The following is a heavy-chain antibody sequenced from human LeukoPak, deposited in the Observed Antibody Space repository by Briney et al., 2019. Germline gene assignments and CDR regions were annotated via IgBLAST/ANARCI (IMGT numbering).Heavy chain of an antibody. CDR2: IYYSGST. CDR3: AKSDYYDSSGHGLAFDY. J-gene: IGHJ4*02. CDR1: GGSISGYY. D-gene: IGHD3-22*01. V-gene: IGHV4-59*01. Sequence: SSETLSLTCTVSGGSISGYYWSWIRQPPGEGLEWIGYIYYSGSTTYNPSLKSRVTISVDTSKNQFSLRLSSVTAADTAVYYCAKSDYYDSSGHGLAFDYWGQGTLVTVSS.